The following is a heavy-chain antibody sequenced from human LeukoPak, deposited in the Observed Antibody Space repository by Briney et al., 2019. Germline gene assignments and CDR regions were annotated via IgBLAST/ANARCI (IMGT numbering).Heavy chain of an antibody. J-gene: IGHJ5*02. Sequence: PGGSLRLSCAASGFTFTNYAMSWVRQAPGKGLEWVANIKQDGSEKYYVDSVKGRFTISRDNAKNSLYLQMNSLRAEDTAVYYCATPPSAYYDFWSGSWGQGTLVTVSS. CDR3: ATPPSAYYDFWSGS. D-gene: IGHD3-3*01. CDR1: GFTFTNYA. V-gene: IGHV3-7*01. CDR2: IKQDGSEK.